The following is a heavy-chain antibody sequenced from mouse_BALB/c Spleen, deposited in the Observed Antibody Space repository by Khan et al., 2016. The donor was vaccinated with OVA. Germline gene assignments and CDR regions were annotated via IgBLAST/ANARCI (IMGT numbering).Heavy chain of an antibody. CDR2: INPYNGAT. D-gene: IGHD4-1*01. CDR3: ASGNWQSYYCDY. CDR1: GYRFTSYI. Sequence: VQLQQSGPELVKPGTSVKMSCKASGYRFTSYIIHWVKQKPGQGLEWIGYINPYNGATTYNEKFTGKATLTSDKSSNTAYMELSSLTSEDSAVYYGASGNWQSYYCDYWGQGTTLTVSS. J-gene: IGHJ2*01. V-gene: IGHV1S136*01.